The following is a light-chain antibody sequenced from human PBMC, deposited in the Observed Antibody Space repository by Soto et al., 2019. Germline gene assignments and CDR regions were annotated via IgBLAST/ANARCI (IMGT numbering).Light chain of an antibody. CDR2: DIS. CDR3: QQYNNWPFS. Sequence: EITMTQFPATLSASPGEGVALSCSAAQDVTTNFAWYQQKRGQAPRLLIYDISTRATGVPARFSGSGSGTEFTLSISGLQSEDFAVYFCQQYNNWPFSFGQGTRLEIK. V-gene: IGKV3-15*01. CDR1: QDVTTN. J-gene: IGKJ5*01.